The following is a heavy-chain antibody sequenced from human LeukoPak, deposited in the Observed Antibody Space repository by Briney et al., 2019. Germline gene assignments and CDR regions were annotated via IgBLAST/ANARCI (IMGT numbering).Heavy chain of an antibody. CDR1: GFTFSSYG. Sequence: GGSLRLSCAASGFTFSSYGMSWVRQAPGKGLEWVSSISNSGGSTYHADSVKGRFTISRDNSKSTLYLQMNSLRAEDTAVYYCAKDLGIGSSGDYGVFDFWGQGTLVTVSS. CDR2: ISNSGGST. J-gene: IGHJ4*02. V-gene: IGHV3-23*01. D-gene: IGHD4-17*01. CDR3: AKDLGIGSSGDYGVFDF.